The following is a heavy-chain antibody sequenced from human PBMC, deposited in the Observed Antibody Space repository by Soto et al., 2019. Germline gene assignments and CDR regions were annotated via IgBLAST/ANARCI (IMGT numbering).Heavy chain of an antibody. J-gene: IGHJ4*02. CDR1: GFTFSSYA. V-gene: IGHV3-64D*08. Sequence: GGSLRLSCSASGFTFSSYAMHWVRQAPGKGLEYVSAISSNGGSTYYADSVKGRFTISRDNSKNTLYLQMSSLRAEDTAVYYCVKSFDVEPYCGGDCLAQPDYFDYWGQGTLVTVSS. D-gene: IGHD2-21*02. CDR2: ISSNGGST. CDR3: VKSFDVEPYCGGDCLAQPDYFDY.